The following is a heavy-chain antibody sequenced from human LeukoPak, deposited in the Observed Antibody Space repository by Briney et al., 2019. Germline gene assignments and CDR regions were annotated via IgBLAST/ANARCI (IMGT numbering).Heavy chain of an antibody. CDR3: AKDSAYCSSTSCYEYYYYGMDV. D-gene: IGHD2-2*01. Sequence: AGGSLRLSCAASGFTFSSYGMHWVRQAPGKGLEWVAFIRYDGSNKYYADSVKGRFTISRDNSKNTLYLQMNSLRAEDTAVYYCAKDSAYCSSTSCYEYYYYGMDVWGQGTTVTVSS. CDR1: GFTFSSYG. J-gene: IGHJ6*02. V-gene: IGHV3-30*02. CDR2: IRYDGSNK.